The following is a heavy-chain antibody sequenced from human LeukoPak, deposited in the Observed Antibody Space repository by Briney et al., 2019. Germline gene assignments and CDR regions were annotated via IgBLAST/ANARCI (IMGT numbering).Heavy chain of an antibody. J-gene: IGHJ5*02. CDR3: ARGVRIAARPNWFDP. V-gene: IGHV1-2*02. CDR1: GYTFTGYY. D-gene: IGHD6-6*01. CDR2: INPNSGGT. Sequence: ASVKVSCKASGYTFTGYYMHWVRQAPGQGLEWMGWINPNSGGTNYAQKFQGRVTMTRDTSISTAYMELSRLRSDDTAVYYCARGVRIAARPNWFDPWGQGTLVTVSS.